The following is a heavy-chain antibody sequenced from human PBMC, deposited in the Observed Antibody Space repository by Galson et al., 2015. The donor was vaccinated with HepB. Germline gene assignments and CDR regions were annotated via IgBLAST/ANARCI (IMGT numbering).Heavy chain of an antibody. CDR2: IKSKTDGGTT. D-gene: IGHD3-16*01. Sequence: SLRLSCAASGFTFSNAWMSWVRQAPGKGLEWVGRIKSKTDGGTTDYAAPVKGRFTISRDDSKNTLYLQMNSLKTEDTAVYYCTTDEEGMITIHSLYWGQGTLVTVSS. CDR3: TTDEEGMITIHSLY. CDR1: GFTFSNAW. J-gene: IGHJ4*02. V-gene: IGHV3-15*01.